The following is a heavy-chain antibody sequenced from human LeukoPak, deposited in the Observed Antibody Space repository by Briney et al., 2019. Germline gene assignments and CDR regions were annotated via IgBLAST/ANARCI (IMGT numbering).Heavy chain of an antibody. CDR1: GYTFTSYG. J-gene: IGHJ3*02. Sequence: ASVKVSCKASGYTFTSYGISWVRQAPGQGLEWMGWISAYNGNTNYAQKLQGRVTMTTDTSTSTAYMELRSLRSDDTAVYYCARDLFPYPNYYDSSGCSHDAFDIWGQGTMVTVSS. CDR3: ARDLFPYPNYYDSSGCSHDAFDI. CDR2: ISAYNGNT. V-gene: IGHV1-18*01. D-gene: IGHD3-22*01.